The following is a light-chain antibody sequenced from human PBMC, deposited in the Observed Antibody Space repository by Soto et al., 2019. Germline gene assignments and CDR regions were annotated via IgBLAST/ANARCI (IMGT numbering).Light chain of an antibody. CDR3: SSYTSSTTLV. CDR2: EVS. J-gene: IGLJ2*01. Sequence: QSALTQPASVSGSPEQSITISCTGTSSDVGGYNYVSWYQQHPGKAPKLMIYEVSNRPSGVSNRFSGSKSGNTASLTISGLQAEDEGDYHCSSYTSSTTLVFGGGTKVTVL. V-gene: IGLV2-14*01. CDR1: SSDVGGYNY.